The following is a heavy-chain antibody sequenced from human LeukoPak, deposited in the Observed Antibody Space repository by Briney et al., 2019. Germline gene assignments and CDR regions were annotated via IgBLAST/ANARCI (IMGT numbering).Heavy chain of an antibody. CDR2: ISYDGSNK. V-gene: IGHV3-30*18. J-gene: IGHJ6*02. CDR3: AKRSLYYYYGMDV. D-gene: IGHD2/OR15-2a*01. CDR1: GFTFSSYG. Sequence: PGGSLRLSCAASGFTFSSYGMHWVRQAPGKGLEWVAVISYDGSNKYYADSVKGRFTISRDNSKNTLYLQMNSLRAEDTAVYYCAKRSLYYYYGMDVWGQGTTVTVSS.